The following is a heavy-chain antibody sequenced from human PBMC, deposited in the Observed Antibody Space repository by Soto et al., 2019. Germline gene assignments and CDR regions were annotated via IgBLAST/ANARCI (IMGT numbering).Heavy chain of an antibody. Sequence: ASVKVSCKASGYTFTSYAMHSVRQAPGQRLEWMGWINAGNGNTKYSQKFQGRVTITRDTSASTAYMEPSSLRSEDTAVYYCARGIGYCSGGSCYLSWFDPWGQGTLVTVSS. V-gene: IGHV1-3*01. J-gene: IGHJ5*02. CDR1: GYTFTSYA. CDR2: INAGNGNT. CDR3: ARGIGYCSGGSCYLSWFDP. D-gene: IGHD2-15*01.